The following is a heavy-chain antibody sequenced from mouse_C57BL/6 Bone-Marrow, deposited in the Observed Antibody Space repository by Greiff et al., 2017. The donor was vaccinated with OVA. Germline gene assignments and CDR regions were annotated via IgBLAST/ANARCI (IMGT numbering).Heavy chain of an antibody. V-gene: IGHV1-76*01. CDR1: GYTFTDYY. J-gene: IGHJ1*03. CDR3: ARRDGYYAYWYFDV. D-gene: IGHD2-3*01. Sequence: QVQLQQSGAELVRPGASVKLSCKASGYTFTDYYINWVKQRPGQGLEWIARIYPGSGNTYYNEKFKGKATLTAEKSSSTAYMQLSSLTSEDSAVYFCARRDGYYAYWYFDVWGTGTTVTVSS. CDR2: IYPGSGNT.